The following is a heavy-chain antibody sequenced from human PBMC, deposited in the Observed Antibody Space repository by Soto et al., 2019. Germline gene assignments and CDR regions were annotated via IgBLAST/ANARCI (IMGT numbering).Heavy chain of an antibody. CDR1: GYTFTSYY. Sequence: ASVKVSCTASGYTFTSYYMHGVRQAPGQGLEWMGIINPSGGSTSYAQKFQGRVTMTRDTSTSTVYMELSSLRSEDTAVYYCASRSRGYYGDPFYFDYWGQGTLVTVSS. CDR3: ASRSRGYYGDPFYFDY. V-gene: IGHV1-46*03. D-gene: IGHD4-17*01. CDR2: INPSGGST. J-gene: IGHJ4*02.